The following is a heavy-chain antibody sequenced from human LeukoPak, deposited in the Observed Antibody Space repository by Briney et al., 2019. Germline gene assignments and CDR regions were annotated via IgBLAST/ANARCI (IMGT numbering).Heavy chain of an antibody. J-gene: IGHJ3*02. D-gene: IGHD2-21*02. CDR3: ARRDGRALDI. Sequence: GESLKISCKGSGYSFTNYWSAWVRQMPGNGLEWMGIIYPGDSDTRYSPSFQGQVTISADKSISTAYLQWSSLKASDTAMYYCARRDGRALDIWGQGKTVTVSS. CDR1: GYSFTNYW. CDR2: IYPGDSDT. V-gene: IGHV5-51*01.